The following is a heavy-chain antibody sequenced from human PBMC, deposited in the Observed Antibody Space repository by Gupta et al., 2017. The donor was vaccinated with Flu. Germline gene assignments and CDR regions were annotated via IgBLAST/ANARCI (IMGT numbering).Heavy chain of an antibody. CDR3: VRGTSAAYSTPLGDY. Sequence: VQLVESGGGLVQPGGSLRLSCAVSGFPFSSYWRHWVRQAPGKGLEWVSRINVDGSYADYADSVKGRFTFSRDNAKNTLFLQMNSLRDEDSAVYYCVRGTSAAYSTPLGDYWGQGTLVTVSS. V-gene: IGHV3-74*01. D-gene: IGHD6-13*01. CDR1: GFPFSSYW. J-gene: IGHJ4*02. CDR2: INVDGSYA.